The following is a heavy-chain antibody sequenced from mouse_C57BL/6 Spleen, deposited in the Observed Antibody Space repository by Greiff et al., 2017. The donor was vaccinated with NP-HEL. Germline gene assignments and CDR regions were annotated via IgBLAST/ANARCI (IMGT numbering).Heavy chain of an antibody. CDR3: ARSGFITTVVATDWYFDV. CDR1: GYTFTSYT. V-gene: IGHV1-4*01. CDR2: INPSSGYT. J-gene: IGHJ1*03. D-gene: IGHD1-1*01. Sequence: LVESGAELARPGASVKMSCKASGYTFTSYTMHWVKQRPGQGLEWIGYINPSSGYTKYNQKFKDKATLTADKSSSTAYLQLSSLTSEDSAVYYGARSGFITTVVATDWYFDVWGTGTTVTVSS.